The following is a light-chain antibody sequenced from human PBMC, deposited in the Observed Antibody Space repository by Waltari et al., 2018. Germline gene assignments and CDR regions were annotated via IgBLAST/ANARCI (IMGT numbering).Light chain of an antibody. CDR1: SGSISRNY. CDR2: EDN. CDR3: QSYDGNNWV. J-gene: IGLJ3*02. Sequence: NFMLTQPHSVSESPGETVTISCTRSSGSISRNYMQWYQQRPGSAPPTVIYEDNERPSGVPDRFSGSIDGSSNSASLTISGLKTEDEADYYCQSYDGNNWVFGGGTKLTVL. V-gene: IGLV6-57*04.